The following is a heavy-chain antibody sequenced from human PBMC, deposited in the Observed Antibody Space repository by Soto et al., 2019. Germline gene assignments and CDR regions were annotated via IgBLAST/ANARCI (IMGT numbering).Heavy chain of an antibody. D-gene: IGHD6-13*01. CDR3: ASQAAAGFYYYGMDV. V-gene: IGHV3-53*01. CDR2: IYSGGST. CDR1: GFTVSSNY. Sequence: GGSLRLSCAASGFTVSSNYMSWVRQAPGKGLEWVSVIYSGGSTYYADSVKGRFTISRDNSKNTLYLQVNSLRAEDTAVYYCASQAAAGFYYYGMDVWGQGTTVTVSS. J-gene: IGHJ6*02.